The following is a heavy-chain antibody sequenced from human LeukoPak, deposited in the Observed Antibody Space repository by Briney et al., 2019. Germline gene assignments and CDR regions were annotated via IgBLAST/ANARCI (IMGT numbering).Heavy chain of an antibody. CDR2: ISGSGGST. D-gene: IGHD3-22*01. Sequence: PGGSLRLSCAASGFTFSSYAMSWVRQAPGKGLEWVSAISGSGGSTYNADSVKGRFTISRDNSKNTLYLQMNSLRAEDTAVYYCAKQGYYYDSSGYYVFFDYWGQGTLVTVSS. CDR1: GFTFSSYA. CDR3: AKQGYYYDSSGYYVFFDY. J-gene: IGHJ4*02. V-gene: IGHV3-23*01.